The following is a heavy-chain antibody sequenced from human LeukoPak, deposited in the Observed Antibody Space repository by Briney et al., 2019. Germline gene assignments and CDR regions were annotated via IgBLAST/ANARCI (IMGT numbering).Heavy chain of an antibody. CDR3: ARSTRAYCSSTSCYVGH. CDR2: MNPNSGNT. V-gene: IGHV1-8*01. J-gene: IGHJ4*02. D-gene: IGHD2-2*01. Sequence: ASVKVSCKASGYTFTSYDINWVRQATGQGLEWMGWMNPNSGNTGYAQKFQGRDTMTRNTSISTAYMELSSLRSEDTAVYYCARSTRAYCSSTSCYVGHWGQGTLVTVSS. CDR1: GYTFTSYD.